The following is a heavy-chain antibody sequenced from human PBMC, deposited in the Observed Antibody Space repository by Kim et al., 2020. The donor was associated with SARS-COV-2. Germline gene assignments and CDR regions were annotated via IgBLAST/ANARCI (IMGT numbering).Heavy chain of an antibody. CDR1: GFTFTSSA. V-gene: IGHV1-58*01. J-gene: IGHJ3*02. D-gene: IGHD4-17*01. CDR3: AAERTTVGPDAFDI. CDR2: IVVGSGNT. Sequence: SVKVSCKASGFTFTSSAVQWVRQARGQRLEWIGWIVVGSGNTNYAQKFQERVTITRDMSTSTAYMELSSLRSEDTAVYYCAAERTTVGPDAFDIWGQGTMVTVSS.